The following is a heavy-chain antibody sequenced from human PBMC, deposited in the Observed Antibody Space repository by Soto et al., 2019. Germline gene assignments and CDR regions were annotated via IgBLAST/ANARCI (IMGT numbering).Heavy chain of an antibody. CDR2: ISGSSDRT. CDR1: GFPIRNYA. V-gene: IGHV3-23*01. J-gene: IGHJ3*01. Sequence: EVQVLESGGDLVQPGGSRRLSCAASGFPIRNYAMSWVAQAPGKALEWVSGISGSSDRTYYADTVKGRFTISKDTSSNTLYLQMNSLRVEDTAVYHCEGSWTWGQGTMVTVSS. CDR3: EGSWT. D-gene: IGHD5-12*01.